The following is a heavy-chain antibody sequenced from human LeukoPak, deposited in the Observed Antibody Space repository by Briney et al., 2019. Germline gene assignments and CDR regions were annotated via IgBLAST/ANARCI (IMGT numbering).Heavy chain of an antibody. CDR1: GFTFSSYA. J-gene: IGHJ4*02. Sequence: GGSLRLSCAASGFTFSSYAMNWVRQAPGKGLEWVSGISGSGLTTYYTDTVKGRFTISRDNSKNTLYLQMNSLRVEDTAVYYCARGHFHGDYVYFDYWGQGTLVTVSS. D-gene: IGHD4-17*01. CDR3: ARGHFHGDYVYFDY. V-gene: IGHV3-23*01. CDR2: ISGSGLTT.